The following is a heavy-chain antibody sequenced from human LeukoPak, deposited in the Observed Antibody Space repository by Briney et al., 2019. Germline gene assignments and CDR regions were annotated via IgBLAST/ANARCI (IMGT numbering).Heavy chain of an antibody. V-gene: IGHV3-66*01. CDR2: IYSGGST. J-gene: IGHJ4*02. Sequence: GGSLRLSCAASGFTVSNNYMNWVRQAPGKGLEWVSVIYSGGSTSYADSVKGRFTISRDNSKNTLYLQLNSLRAEDTAVYYCAKACDSSGYYYVYYFDYWGQGTLVTVSS. CDR3: AKACDSSGYYYVYYFDY. D-gene: IGHD3-22*01. CDR1: GFTVSNNY.